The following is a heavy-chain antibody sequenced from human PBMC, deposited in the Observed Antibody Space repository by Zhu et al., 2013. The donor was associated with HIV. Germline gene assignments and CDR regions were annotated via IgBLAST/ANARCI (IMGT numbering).Heavy chain of an antibody. Sequence: QVQLVQSGPEVKKPGASVKVSCKASGYTFTNYGINWVRQATGHGLEWMGWVDPIIGNAGYAQKFQGRVTITRDTSTSTVYMELSSLRSDDTAVYYCARMDKGSCTETTCPDWFDPWAREPWVTVSS. CDR2: VDPIIGNA. D-gene: IGHD2-8*02. V-gene: IGHV1-8*03. J-gene: IGHJ5*02. CDR3: ARMDKGSCTETTCPDWFDP. CDR1: GYTFTNYG.